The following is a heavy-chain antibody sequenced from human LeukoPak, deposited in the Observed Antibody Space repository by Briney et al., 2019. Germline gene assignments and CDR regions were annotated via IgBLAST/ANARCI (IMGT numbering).Heavy chain of an antibody. J-gene: IGHJ4*02. CDR3: ATHTRDYYDSSLGY. Sequence: ASVKVSCKASGYTFTSYGISWVRQATGQGLEWMGWMNPNSGNTGYAQKFQGRVTITRNTSISTAYMELSSLRSEDTAVYYCATHTRDYYDSSLGYWGQGTLVTVSS. V-gene: IGHV1-8*03. CDR1: GYTFTSYG. CDR2: MNPNSGNT. D-gene: IGHD3-22*01.